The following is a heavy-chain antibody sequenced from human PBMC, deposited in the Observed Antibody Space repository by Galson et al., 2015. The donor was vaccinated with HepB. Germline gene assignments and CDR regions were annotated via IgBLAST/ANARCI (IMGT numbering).Heavy chain of an antibody. CDR2: ISYDGSNK. CDR3: ARDLRFWSGYYGRRYYYYGMDV. CDR1: GFTFSSYA. D-gene: IGHD3-3*01. J-gene: IGHJ6*02. V-gene: IGHV3-30-3*01. Sequence: SLRLSCAASGFTFSSYAMHWVRQAPGKGLEWVAVISYDGSNKYYADSVKGRFTISRDNSKNTLYLQMNSLRAEDTAVYYCARDLRFWSGYYGRRYYYYGMDVWGQGTTVTVSS.